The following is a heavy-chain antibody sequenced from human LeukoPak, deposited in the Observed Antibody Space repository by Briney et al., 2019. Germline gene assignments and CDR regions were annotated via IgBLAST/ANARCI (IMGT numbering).Heavy chain of an antibody. CDR2: IIPIFGTA. D-gene: IGHD4-17*01. J-gene: IGHJ6*02. CDR1: GYTFTSYA. CDR3: ARNGAPDYGDYGYYYYYGMDV. Sequence: SVKVSCKASGYTFTSYAISWVRQAPGQGLEWMGGIIPIFGTANYAQKFQGRVTITADESTSTAYMELSSLRSEDTAVYYCARNGAPDYGDYGYYYYYGMDVWGQGTTVTVSS. V-gene: IGHV1-69*13.